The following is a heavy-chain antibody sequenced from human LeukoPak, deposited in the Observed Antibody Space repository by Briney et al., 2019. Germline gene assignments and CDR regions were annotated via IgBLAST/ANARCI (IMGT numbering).Heavy chain of an antibody. J-gene: IGHJ4*02. V-gene: IGHV2-5*02. D-gene: IGHD3-10*01. CDR2: IYWDDDK. CDR3: AHRRRSRGLWFGELLWGAFDY. CDR1: GFSLSTSGVG. Sequence: SGPTLVKPTQTLTLTCTFSGFSLSTSGVGVGWFRQPPGKALEWLALIYWDDDKRYSPFLKSRVTITKDTSKNQVVLTMTNMDPVDTGTYYCAHRRRSRGLWFGELLWGAFDYWGQGTLVTISS.